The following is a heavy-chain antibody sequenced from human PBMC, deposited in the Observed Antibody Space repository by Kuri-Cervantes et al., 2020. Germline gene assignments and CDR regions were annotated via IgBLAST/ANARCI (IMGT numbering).Heavy chain of an antibody. V-gene: IGHV1-69*13. CDR2: IIPIFGTA. CDR3: AGFTMVRGVITTLDY. CDR1: GGTFSSYA. J-gene: IGHJ4*02. D-gene: IGHD3-10*01. Sequence: SGKVSCKASGGTFSSYAISWVRQAPGQGLEWMGGIIPIFGTANYARKFQGRVTITADESTSTAYMELSSLRSEDTAVYYCAGFTMVRGVITTLDYWGQGTLVTVSS.